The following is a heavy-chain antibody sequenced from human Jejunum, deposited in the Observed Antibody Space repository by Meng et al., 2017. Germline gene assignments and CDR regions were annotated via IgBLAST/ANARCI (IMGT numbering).Heavy chain of an antibody. J-gene: IGHJ4*02. V-gene: IGHV1-2*06. CDR1: GYTFTGYY. D-gene: IGHD2-2*01. Sequence: QVQLVQSGSEVKKPGASVTVSCKASGYTFTGYYMHWVREAPGQGLEWMGRINTYSGVPNYAQKFQGRVTMTTDTSINTAYMELSGLSSDDTALYYCASNVDCTSTSCYAYWGQGTLVTVSS. CDR2: INTYSGVP. CDR3: ASNVDCTSTSCYAY.